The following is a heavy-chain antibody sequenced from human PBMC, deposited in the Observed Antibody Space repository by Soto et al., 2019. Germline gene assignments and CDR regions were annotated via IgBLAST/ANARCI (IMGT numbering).Heavy chain of an antibody. CDR2: IYPGDSDT. J-gene: IGHJ4*02. D-gene: IGHD3-22*01. CDR1: GYSFTSYW. Sequence: PGESLKISCKGSGYSFTSYWIGWVRQMPGKGLEWMGIIYPGDSDTRYSPSFQGHVTISADKSISTAYLQWSSLKASDTAMYYCARQYYDSSGYYSPFDYWGQGTLVTVSS. V-gene: IGHV5-51*01. CDR3: ARQYYDSSGYYSPFDY.